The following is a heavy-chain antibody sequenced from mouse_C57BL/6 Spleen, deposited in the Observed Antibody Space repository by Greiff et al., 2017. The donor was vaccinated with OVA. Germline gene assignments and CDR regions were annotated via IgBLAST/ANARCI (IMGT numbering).Heavy chain of an antibody. V-gene: IGHV5-6*01. Sequence: EVQLVESGGDLVKPGGSLKLSCAASGFTFSSYGMSWVRQTPDKRLEWVATISSGGSYTYYPDSVKGRFTISRDNAKNTLYLQMSSLKSEDTAMYYCARPLDEGYLDYWGQGTTLTVSS. J-gene: IGHJ2*01. CDR3: ARPLDEGYLDY. CDR2: ISSGGSYT. CDR1: GFTFSSYG.